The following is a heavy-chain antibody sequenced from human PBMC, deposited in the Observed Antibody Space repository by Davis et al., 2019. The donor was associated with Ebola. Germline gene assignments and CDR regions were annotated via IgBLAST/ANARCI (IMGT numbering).Heavy chain of an antibody. Sequence: PSETLSLTCTVSGGSVSSGSYYWSWIRQPPGKGLEWIGYIYYSGSTNYNPSLKSRVTISVDTSKNQFSLKLSSVTAADTAVYYCARDVGPHYDFWSRTGWIDPWGQGTLVTVSS. J-gene: IGHJ5*02. CDR2: IYYSGST. D-gene: IGHD3-3*01. V-gene: IGHV4-61*01. CDR1: GGSVSSGSYY. CDR3: ARDVGPHYDFWSRTGWIDP.